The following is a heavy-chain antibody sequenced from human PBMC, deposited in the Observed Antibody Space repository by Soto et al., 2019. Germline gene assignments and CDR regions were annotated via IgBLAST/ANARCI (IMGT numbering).Heavy chain of an antibody. CDR2: IYVTGAV. CDR3: ARLRIATNNYKWFDP. CDR1: GAALNSGNYY. V-gene: IGHV4-31*03. Sequence: PSETLSLTCSVSGAALNSGNYYWSWIRQVPGKGLEWIGHIYVTGAVDYNPSLRDRITISQDTSERQFSLNLRLVTAADTAVYYCARLRIATNNYKWFDPWGQGPLGTVSS. J-gene: IGHJ5*02. D-gene: IGHD2-21*01.